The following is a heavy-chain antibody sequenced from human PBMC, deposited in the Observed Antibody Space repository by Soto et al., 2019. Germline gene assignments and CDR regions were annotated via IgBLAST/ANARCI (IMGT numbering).Heavy chain of an antibody. D-gene: IGHD1-26*01. J-gene: IGHJ3*02. Sequence: PGGSLRLSCAASGFTFRNYPMNWVRQAPDKGLQWVAVISYDGSNRDYADSVRGRFTISRDNSKNTLYLQMNSLRPEDTAVYYCAQLLGGSYAFEIWGQGXMVTV. V-gene: IGHV3-30-3*01. CDR2: ISYDGSNR. CDR1: GFTFRNYP. CDR3: AQLLGGSYAFEI.